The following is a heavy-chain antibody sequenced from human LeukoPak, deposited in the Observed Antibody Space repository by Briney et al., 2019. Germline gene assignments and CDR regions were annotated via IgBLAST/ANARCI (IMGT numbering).Heavy chain of an antibody. CDR1: GFTFSSYG. V-gene: IGHV3-30*18. D-gene: IGHD6-19*01. CDR2: VSYEGSVK. Sequence: QAGGSLRLSCAASGFTFSSYGMHWVRQAPGKGLEWVAVVSYEGSVKYYADSVKGRFTISRDNSKNTLYLQMNSLRVEDTAVYYCAKEGAEYISGRTDYWGQGTLVTVSS. CDR3: AKEGAEYISGRTDY. J-gene: IGHJ4*02.